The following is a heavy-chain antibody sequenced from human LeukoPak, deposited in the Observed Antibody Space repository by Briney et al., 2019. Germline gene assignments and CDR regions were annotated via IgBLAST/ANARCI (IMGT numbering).Heavy chain of an antibody. CDR3: AKDQPGAIQQWLFDY. CDR1: GFTFSSYA. D-gene: IGHD6-19*01. V-gene: IGHV3-30-3*01. CDR2: ISYDGSNK. J-gene: IGHJ4*02. Sequence: GGSLRLSCAASGFTFSSYAMHWVRQAPGKGLEWVAVISYDGSNKYYADSVKGRFTISRDNSKNALYLQMNSLRAEDTAVYYCAKDQPGAIQQWLFDYWGQGTLVTVSS.